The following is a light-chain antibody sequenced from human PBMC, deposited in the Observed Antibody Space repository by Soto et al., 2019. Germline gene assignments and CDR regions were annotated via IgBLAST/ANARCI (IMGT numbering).Light chain of an antibody. CDR2: EVN. V-gene: IGLV2-8*01. Sequence: QSALTQPPSASGSPGQSVTISCTGTNSDVGGYNSVSWYQQHPGTAPKLMIYEVNKRPSGVPDRFSGSKSGNTASLTVSGLQAEDEADYYCSSYAGSNNWVFGGGTKLTVL. CDR3: SSYAGSNNWV. CDR1: NSDVGGYNS. J-gene: IGLJ3*02.